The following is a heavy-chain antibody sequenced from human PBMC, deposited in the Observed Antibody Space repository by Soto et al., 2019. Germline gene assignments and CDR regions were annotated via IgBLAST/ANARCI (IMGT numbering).Heavy chain of an antibody. V-gene: IGHV3-30*18. CDR2: ISYDGSNK. CDR3: AKGGDLYSSGFDP. CDR1: GFTFRSYG. D-gene: IGHD6-19*01. J-gene: IGHJ5*02. Sequence: GSLRLSCAASGFTFRSYGMHWVRQAPGKGLEWVAVISYDGSNKYYADSVKGRFTISRDNSKNTLYLQMNSLRAEDTALYYCAKGGDLYSSGFDPWGQGTLVTVSS.